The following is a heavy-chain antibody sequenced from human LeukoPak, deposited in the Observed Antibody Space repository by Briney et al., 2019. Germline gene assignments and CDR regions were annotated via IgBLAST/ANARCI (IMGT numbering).Heavy chain of an antibody. J-gene: IGHJ4*02. D-gene: IGHD5-24*01. Sequence: SQTLSLTCTVSGGSISSGSYYWSWIRQPAGKGLEWIGRIFTTGSTNYNPSLKSRVTISVDSSKNPFFLKLSSVTAADTAVYYCARALRDGYRHDTFDYWGQGTLVTVSS. CDR1: GGSISSGSYY. CDR3: ARALRDGYRHDTFDY. CDR2: IFTTGST. V-gene: IGHV4-61*02.